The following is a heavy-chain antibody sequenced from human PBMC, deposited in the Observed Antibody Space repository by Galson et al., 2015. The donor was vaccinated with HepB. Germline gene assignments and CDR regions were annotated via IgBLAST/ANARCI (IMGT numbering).Heavy chain of an antibody. CDR2: IFYTGST. D-gene: IGHD3-3*01. CDR1: GGSISSSSYY. Sequence: SETLSLTCTVSGGSISSSSYYWGWIRQPPGKGLEWIGSIFYTGSTYYNPSLKSRVTISVDTSKNQFSLKLSSVTAADTAVYYCARHSAPPGLTIFGARPYGMDVWGQGTTVTVSS. V-gene: IGHV4-39*01. CDR3: ARHSAPPGLTIFGARPYGMDV. J-gene: IGHJ6*02.